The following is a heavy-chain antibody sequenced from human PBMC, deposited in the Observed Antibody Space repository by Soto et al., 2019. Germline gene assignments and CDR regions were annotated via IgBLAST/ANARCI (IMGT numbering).Heavy chain of an antibody. J-gene: IGHJ6*02. CDR3: SMLIMVGGWFDPNYYHGIDV. D-gene: IGHD6-19*01. V-gene: IGHV1-18*01. CDR2: ISGYNGNT. Sequence: QVQLVQSGAEVKKPGASVTVSCKTSGYNFSNYGINWVRQAPGQGLEWMGWISGYNGNTNYAQTVQGRVTMTTDKSTVTVYMELRSLKSDDTSIYYCSMLIMVGGWFDPNYYHGIDVCGQGTTVTVSS. CDR1: GYNFSNYG.